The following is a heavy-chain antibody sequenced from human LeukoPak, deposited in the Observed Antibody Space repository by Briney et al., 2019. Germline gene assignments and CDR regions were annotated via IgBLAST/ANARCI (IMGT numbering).Heavy chain of an antibody. V-gene: IGHV4-31*03. CDR2: IYFGGST. CDR3: ARVRGAGRDYSYGMDV. D-gene: IGHD3-10*01. J-gene: IGHJ6*02. CDR1: GGSINSGGYY. Sequence: SETLSLTCNVSGGSINSGGYYWSWIRQHPGKGLEWIGYIYFGGSTDYNPSLKSRATISLATSKNHFSLRLSSVTAADRAVYYCARVRGAGRDYSYGMDVWGQGTTVTVSS.